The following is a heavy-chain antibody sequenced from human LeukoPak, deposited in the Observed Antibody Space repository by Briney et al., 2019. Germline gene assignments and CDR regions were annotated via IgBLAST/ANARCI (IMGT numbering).Heavy chain of an antibody. Sequence: PSETLSLTRTVSGGSIRSYYWSCLPQPPGKGLEGIGYIHHSGSTNYNPSLKSRVTISVDTSKNLFSLKLSSVPAADRAVYYCASQTGSSSSWSRPIFDYWGQGTLVTVSS. J-gene: IGHJ4*02. D-gene: IGHD6-13*01. CDR2: IHHSGST. V-gene: IGHV4-59*08. CDR3: ASQTGSSSSWSRPIFDY. CDR1: GGSIRSYY.